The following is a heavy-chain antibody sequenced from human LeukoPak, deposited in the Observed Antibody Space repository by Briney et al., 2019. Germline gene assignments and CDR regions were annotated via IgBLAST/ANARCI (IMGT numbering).Heavy chain of an antibody. CDR2: IYYSGST. V-gene: IGHV4-59*01. J-gene: IGHJ3*02. Sequence: PSETLSLTCTVSGGSISSYYWSWIRQPPGKGLEWIGYIYYSGSTNYNPSLKSRVTISVDTSKNQFSLKLSSVTAADTAVYYCARARVDYDAFDIWGQGTMVTVSS. CDR1: GGSISSYY. D-gene: IGHD2-15*01. CDR3: ARARVDYDAFDI.